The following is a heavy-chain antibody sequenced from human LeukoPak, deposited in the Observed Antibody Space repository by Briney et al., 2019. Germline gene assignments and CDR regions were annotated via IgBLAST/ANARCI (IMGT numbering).Heavy chain of an antibody. V-gene: IGHV5-51*01. CDR2: IYPGDSDT. D-gene: IGHD3-9*01. J-gene: IGHJ5*02. Sequence: GESLKISCKGSGYSFTNYWIGWVRQMPGKGLEWMGMIYPGDSDTRYSPSFQGQVTISADKSISTAYLQWSSLEASDTAMYFCARHGSSYFEPSYNWFDPWGQGTLVTVSS. CDR1: GYSFTNYW. CDR3: ARHGSSYFEPSYNWFDP.